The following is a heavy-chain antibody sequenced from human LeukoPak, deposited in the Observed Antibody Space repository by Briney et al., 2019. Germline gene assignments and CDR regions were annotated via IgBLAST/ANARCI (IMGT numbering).Heavy chain of an antibody. V-gene: IGHV1-2*02. CDR2: INPNSGGT. Sequence: ASVTVSCKASGYTFTGYYMHWVRQAPGQGLEWMGWINPNSGGTNYAQKFQGRVTMTRDTSISTAYMELSRLRSDDTAVYYCARVVVVVAATDYFDYWGQGTLVTVSS. CDR3: ARVVVVVAATDYFDY. J-gene: IGHJ4*02. CDR1: GYTFTGYY. D-gene: IGHD2-15*01.